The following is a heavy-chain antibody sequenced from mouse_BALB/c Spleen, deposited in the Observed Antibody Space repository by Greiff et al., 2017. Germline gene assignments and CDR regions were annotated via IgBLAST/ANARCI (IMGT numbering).Heavy chain of an antibody. CDR3: ASLRTYFDY. Sequence: DVMLVESGGDLVKPGGSLKLSCAASGFTFSSYGMSWVRQTPDKRLEWVATISSGGSYTYYPDSVKGRFTISRDNAKNTLYLQMSSLKSEDTAMYYCASLRTYFDYWGQGTTLTVSS. CDR1: GFTFSSYG. J-gene: IGHJ2*01. CDR2: ISSGGSYT. V-gene: IGHV5-6*02. D-gene: IGHD1-1*01.